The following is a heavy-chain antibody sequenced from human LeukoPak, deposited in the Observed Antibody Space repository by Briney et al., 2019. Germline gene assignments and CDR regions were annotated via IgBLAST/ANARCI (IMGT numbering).Heavy chain of an antibody. Sequence: SETLSLTCSVSDDSITMYYWTWIRQPPGKGLEWIGYVDHTGSTNFNPSLNGRVSISRDTTNNLFSLRLRSVTAADTAVYFCARGRVSSSTWYSTYYYYFYMDVWGKGTTVTVTS. CDR3: ARGRVSSSTWYSTYYYYFYMDV. V-gene: IGHV4-59*01. CDR2: VDHTGST. D-gene: IGHD1-1*01. CDR1: DDSITMYY. J-gene: IGHJ6*03.